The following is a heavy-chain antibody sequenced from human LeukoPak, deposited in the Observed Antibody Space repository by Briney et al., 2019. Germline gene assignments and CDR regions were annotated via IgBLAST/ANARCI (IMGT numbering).Heavy chain of an antibody. D-gene: IGHD3-10*01. CDR3: AKDPFGIKTHYFDY. CDR1: GFTFRSYS. Sequence: GGSLRLSCAASGFTFRSYSMNWVRQAPGKGLEWVSSISSSSRYIYDADSVKGRFTISRDNAKNSLYLQMNSLRAEDTAVYYCAKDPFGIKTHYFDYWGQGTLVTVSS. V-gene: IGHV3-21*04. CDR2: ISSSSRYI. J-gene: IGHJ4*02.